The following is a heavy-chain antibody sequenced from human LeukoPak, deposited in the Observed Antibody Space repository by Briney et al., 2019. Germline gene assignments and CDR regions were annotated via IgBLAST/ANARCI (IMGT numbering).Heavy chain of an antibody. V-gene: IGHV3-66*01. CDR1: GFTVSSKY. Sequence: GGSLRLSGAASGFTVSSKYMSWGRQAPGKGLEGFSGIYSGGSKYYAGSVKGRFTISRDNSKNTLYLQMNSLRAEDTAVYYCARGTAVERYNWFDPWGQGTLVTVSS. CDR2: IYSGGSK. CDR3: ARGTAVERYNWFDP. D-gene: IGHD6-19*01. J-gene: IGHJ5*02.